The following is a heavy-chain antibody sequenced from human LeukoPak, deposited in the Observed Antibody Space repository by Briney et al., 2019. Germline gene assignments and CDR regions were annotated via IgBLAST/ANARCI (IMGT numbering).Heavy chain of an antibody. CDR2: VSVYNANT. CDR1: GYMFASYG. V-gene: IGHV1-18*01. J-gene: IGHJ4*02. D-gene: IGHD6-13*01. CDR3: ARHRRMRRSSYSFDN. Sequence: ASVKVSCKASGYMFASYGIIWVRQAPGQGLEWRGWVSVYNANTKYAQKFQDRVTMTTDTSTRTALMELRSRRSDDTAMYYCARHRRMRRSSYSFDNWGQGTLVTVSS.